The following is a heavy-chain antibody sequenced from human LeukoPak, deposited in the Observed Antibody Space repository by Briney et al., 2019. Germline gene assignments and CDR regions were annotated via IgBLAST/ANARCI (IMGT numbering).Heavy chain of an antibody. CDR1: GGSFSGYY. CDR2: INHSGST. V-gene: IGHV4-34*01. D-gene: IGHD3-3*01. Sequence: SETLSLTCAVYGGSFSGYYWSWIRQPPGKGLEWIGEINHSGSTNYNPSLKSRVTISVDTSKNQFSPKLSSVTAADTAVYYCARLARYYDFWSGYSNRYYYYYMDVWGKGTTVTVSS. CDR3: ARLARYYDFWSGYSNRYYYYYMDV. J-gene: IGHJ6*03.